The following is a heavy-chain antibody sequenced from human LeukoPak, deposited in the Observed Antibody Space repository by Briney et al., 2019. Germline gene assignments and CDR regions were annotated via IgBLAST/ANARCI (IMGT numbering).Heavy chain of an antibody. D-gene: IGHD3-22*01. CDR3: ARSTPPDYYESSGYPDY. CDR1: GDAIGRGTYF. J-gene: IGHJ4*02. CDR2: MYFGGRA. Sequence: PSETLSLTRTVSGDAIGRGTYFWGWIRQPPGKGLEWIGAMYFGGRAYRNPSLKSRVTISFDTAKNQFSLKLTSVTAADTGVYYCARSTPPDYYESSGYPDYWGQGTLVTVSS. V-gene: IGHV4-39*01.